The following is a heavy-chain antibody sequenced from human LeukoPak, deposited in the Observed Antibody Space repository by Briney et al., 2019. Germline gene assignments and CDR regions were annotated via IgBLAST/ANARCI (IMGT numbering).Heavy chain of an antibody. Sequence: TGGSLRLSCAASGFTFSVSVMHWLRQAPGKGLEYVSVISSNGGSTSYANSVKGRFTISRDNSKNTLYLQMGSLRAEDMAVYYCARDLSGGGLDYWGQGTLVTVSS. CDR3: ARDLSGGGLDY. CDR1: GFTFSVSV. J-gene: IGHJ4*02. CDR2: ISSNGGST. D-gene: IGHD3-10*01. V-gene: IGHV3-64*01.